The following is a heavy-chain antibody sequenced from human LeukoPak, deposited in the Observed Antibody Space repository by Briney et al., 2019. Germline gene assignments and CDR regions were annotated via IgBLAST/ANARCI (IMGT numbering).Heavy chain of an antibody. CDR1: GFTFSSYA. J-gene: IGHJ6*03. Sequence: GGSLRLSCAASGFTFSSYAMNWVRQAPGKGLEWVSIISSSDNTTYYADSVKGRFTISRDNSKNTLYLQMNSLRAEDTAVYYCAKDLSPHYYYYMDVWGKGTTVTVSS. CDR3: AKDLSPHYYYYMDV. V-gene: IGHV3-23*01. CDR2: ISSSDNTT. D-gene: IGHD3-3*02.